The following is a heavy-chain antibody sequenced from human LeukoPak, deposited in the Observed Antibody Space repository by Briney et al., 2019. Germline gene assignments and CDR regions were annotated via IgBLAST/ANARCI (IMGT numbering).Heavy chain of an antibody. CDR1: GFTFNSYG. CDR3: ARGTDLVGATTDLDY. Sequence: PGGSLRLSCAASGFTFNSYGMHWVRQAPGKGLEWVAVISYDGSNKYYADSVKGRFTISRDNSKNTLYLQMNSLRAEDTAVYYCARGTDLVGATTDLDYWGQGTLVTVSS. CDR2: ISYDGSNK. V-gene: IGHV3-30*03. D-gene: IGHD1-26*01. J-gene: IGHJ4*02.